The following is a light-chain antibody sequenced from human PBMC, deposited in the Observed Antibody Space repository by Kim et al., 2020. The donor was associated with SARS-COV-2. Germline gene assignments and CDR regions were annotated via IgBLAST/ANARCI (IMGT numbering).Light chain of an antibody. CDR3: CSYAGSYTYV. J-gene: IGLJ1*01. CDR1: SSDVGGYNY. Sequence: QSALTQPRSVSGSPGQSVTISCTGTSSDVGGYNYVSWYQQHPGKATKLMIYDVSKRPSGVSDRFSGSKSGNTASLTISGLQAEDEADYYCCSYAGSYTYVFGTGTKLTVL. CDR2: DVS. V-gene: IGLV2-11*01.